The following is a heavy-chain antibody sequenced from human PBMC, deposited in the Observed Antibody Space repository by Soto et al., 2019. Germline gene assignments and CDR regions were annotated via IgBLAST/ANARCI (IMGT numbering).Heavy chain of an antibody. D-gene: IGHD3-22*01. J-gene: IGHJ4*02. CDR3: ARAHYYYDSSGYPNRPYYFDH. Sequence: GGSLRLSCAASGFPFSSYAMHWVRQAPGKGLEWVAVISYDGSNKYYADSVKGRFTISRDNSKNTLYLQMNSLRAEDTAVYYCARAHYYYDSSGYPNRPYYFDHWGQGTLVTVSS. CDR2: ISYDGSNK. CDR1: GFPFSSYA. V-gene: IGHV3-30-3*01.